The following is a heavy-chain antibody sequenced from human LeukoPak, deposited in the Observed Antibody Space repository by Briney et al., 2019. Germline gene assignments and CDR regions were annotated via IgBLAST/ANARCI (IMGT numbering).Heavy chain of an antibody. D-gene: IGHD3-3*01. CDR2: IYSGGST. Sequence: PGGSLRLSCAASGFTVSSNYMSWVRQAPGKGLEGVSVIYSGGSTYYADSVKGRFTISRDNSKNTLYLQMNSLRAEDTAVYYCARAQYYDFWSGYYFDYWGQGTLVTVSS. V-gene: IGHV3-66*02. CDR1: GFTVSSNY. J-gene: IGHJ4*02. CDR3: ARAQYYDFWSGYYFDY.